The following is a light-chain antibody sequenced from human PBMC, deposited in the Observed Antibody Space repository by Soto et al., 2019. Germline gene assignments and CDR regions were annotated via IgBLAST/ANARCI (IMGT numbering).Light chain of an antibody. J-gene: IGKJ2*01. Sequence: DIVMTQSPDSMAVSLGERATINCKSSQSVLSSSNNQNQLAWYQQKPGQSPKLLIYWASTRESGVPDRFGGSGSGTDFTLTISSLQAEDVAFYYCQQYYSPPYTFGQRTKLEIK. CDR3: QQYYSPPYT. CDR2: WAS. CDR1: QSVLSSSNNQNQ. V-gene: IGKV4-1*01.